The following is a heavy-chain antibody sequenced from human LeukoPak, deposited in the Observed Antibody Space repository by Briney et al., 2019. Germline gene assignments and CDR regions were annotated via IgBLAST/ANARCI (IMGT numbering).Heavy chain of an antibody. CDR1: GGSISSGGYS. D-gene: IGHD2-2*01. CDR2: IYHSGST. CDR3: ARDRNIVRYCSSTSCYPPAYYYYYMDV. J-gene: IGHJ6*03. Sequence: SETLSLTCAVSGGSISSGGYSWSWIRQPPGKGLEWIGYIYHSGSTYYNPSLKSRVTISVDRSKNQFSLKLSSVTAADTAVYYCARDRNIVRYCSSTSCYPPAYYYYYMDVWGKGTTVTVSS. V-gene: IGHV4-30-2*01.